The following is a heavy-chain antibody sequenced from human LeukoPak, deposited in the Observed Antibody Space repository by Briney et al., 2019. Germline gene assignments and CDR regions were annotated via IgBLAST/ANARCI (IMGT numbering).Heavy chain of an antibody. CDR3: ARDPEYYDSSGYYPLY. CDR2: ISSSSSYI. V-gene: IGHV3-21*01. D-gene: IGHD3-22*01. CDR1: GFTFSSYS. Sequence: GGSLRLSCAASGFTFSSYSMNWVRQAPGKGLEWVSSISSSSSYIYYADSVKGRFTISRDNAKNSLYLQMNSLRAEDTAVYYCARDPEYYDSSGYYPLYWGQGTLVTVSS. J-gene: IGHJ4*02.